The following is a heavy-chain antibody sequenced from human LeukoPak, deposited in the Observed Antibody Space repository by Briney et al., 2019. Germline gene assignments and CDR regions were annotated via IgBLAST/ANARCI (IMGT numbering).Heavy chain of an antibody. CDR3: AKDRRRSFIVVVPAATSSLGY. CDR1: GFTFSSYA. J-gene: IGHJ4*02. Sequence: GGSLRLSCAASGFTFSSYAMSWVRQAPGKGLEWVSAISGSGGSTYYADSVKGRFTISRDNSKNTLYLQMNSLRAEDTAVYYCAKDRRRSFIVVVPAATSSLGYWGQGTLVTVSS. D-gene: IGHD2-2*01. CDR2: ISGSGGST. V-gene: IGHV3-23*01.